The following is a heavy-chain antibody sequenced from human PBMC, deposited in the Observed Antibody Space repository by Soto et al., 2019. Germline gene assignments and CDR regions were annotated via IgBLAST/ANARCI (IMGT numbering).Heavy chain of an antibody. CDR1: GFTFSSYA. Sequence: EVQLLESGGGLVQPGGSRRLSCEASGFTFSSYAMSWVRQAPGQGLEWVSGISGGGSTTYYADSVKGRFTISRDNSENTLYLQVNSLRAEDTTVYYCARDQAAGGTISRYFQDWGQGTLVTVAS. CDR3: ARDQAAGGTISRYFQD. J-gene: IGHJ1*01. D-gene: IGHD6-13*01. V-gene: IGHV3-23*01. CDR2: ISGGGSTT.